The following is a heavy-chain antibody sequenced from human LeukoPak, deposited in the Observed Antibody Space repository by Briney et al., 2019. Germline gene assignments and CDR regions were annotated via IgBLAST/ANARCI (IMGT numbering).Heavy chain of an antibody. D-gene: IGHD5-24*01. CDR1: GFAFSSYG. V-gene: IGHV3-33*08. Sequence: PGGSLRLSCAASGFAFSSYGMHWVRQAPGKGLEWVAVIWYDGSNKYYTDSVKGRFTISRDNSKNTLDLQMNGLRAEDTAVYYCARDRMALFDCWGQGTLVTVSS. CDR2: IWYDGSNK. J-gene: IGHJ4*02. CDR3: ARDRMALFDC.